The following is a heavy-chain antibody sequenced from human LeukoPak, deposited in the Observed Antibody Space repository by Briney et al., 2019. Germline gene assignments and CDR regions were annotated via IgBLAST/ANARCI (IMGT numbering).Heavy chain of an antibody. D-gene: IGHD1-20*01. CDR2: IHYSGST. J-gene: IGHJ4*02. V-gene: IGHV4-59*08. CDR1: GASITTYY. Sequence: SETLSLTCAVSGASITTYYWSWIRQPPGKGLEWIAYIHYSGSTSYNPSLKSRLTISLDTSKNQFSLKLSSVTAADTAVYHCARLDGNWNYFDYWGQGTLVTVSS. CDR3: ARLDGNWNYFDY.